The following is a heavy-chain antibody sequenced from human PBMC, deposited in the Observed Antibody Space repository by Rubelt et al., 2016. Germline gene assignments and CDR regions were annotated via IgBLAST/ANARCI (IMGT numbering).Heavy chain of an antibody. CDR2: IYYSGST. J-gene: IGHJ4*02. V-gene: IGHV4-39*07. CDR3: ARDAGSGIFDY. Sequence: QLQLQESGPGLVKPSETLSLTCTVSGGSLSSSSYYWGWIRQPPGQGLEWFGSIYYSGSTYYNPSLKSRVSVSVDTAKSQFFLKLSSVTAADTAVYYGARDAGSGIFDYWGQGTLVTVSS. CDR1: GGSLSSSSYY. D-gene: IGHD3-10*01.